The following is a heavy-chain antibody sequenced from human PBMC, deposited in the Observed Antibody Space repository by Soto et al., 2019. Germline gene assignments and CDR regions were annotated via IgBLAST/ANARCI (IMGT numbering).Heavy chain of an antibody. CDR3: ARRVQTNSVVVQDNWLDP. CDR2: VYHSGTT. J-gene: IGHJ5*02. Sequence: SETLSLTCTVSGVSISSYYWTWIRQSPGKGSEWIGYVYHSGTTNYNPSLESRVTISVDTSKNQFSLKLTSLTAADTAIYYCARRVQTNSVVVQDNWLDPWGQGTLVTVSS. V-gene: IGHV4-59*08. D-gene: IGHD2-15*01. CDR1: GVSISSYY.